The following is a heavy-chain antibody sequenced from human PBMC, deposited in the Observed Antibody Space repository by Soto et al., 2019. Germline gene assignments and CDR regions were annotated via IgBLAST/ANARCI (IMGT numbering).Heavy chain of an antibody. V-gene: IGHV1-18*01. J-gene: IGHJ5*02. CDR2: INAYSTYT. CDR1: GYTFTSYG. CDR3: ARDDSSGPGRFDP. D-gene: IGHD3-22*01. Sequence: QVQLVQSGAEVKKPGASVKVSCKASGYTFTSYGFSWVRQAPGQGLEWMGWINAYSTYTDYAQNLQGRVTMTTDRSTSTAYMGLRSLRSDDTAVYYCARDDSSGPGRFDPWGQGTLVTVSS.